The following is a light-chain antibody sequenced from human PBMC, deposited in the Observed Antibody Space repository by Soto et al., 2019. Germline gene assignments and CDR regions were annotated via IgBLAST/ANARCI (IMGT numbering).Light chain of an antibody. CDR3: AAWDDSLSRYV. V-gene: IGLV1-47*02. CDR2: SNN. CDR1: SSKIGSNY. Sequence: QSVLTQPPSASGTPGQRVTISCSGSSSKIGSNYVYWYQQLPGTAPKLLIYSNNQRPSGVPDRFSGSKSGTSASLAISGLRSEDEADYYCAAWDDSLSRYVFGTGTKLTVL. J-gene: IGLJ1*01.